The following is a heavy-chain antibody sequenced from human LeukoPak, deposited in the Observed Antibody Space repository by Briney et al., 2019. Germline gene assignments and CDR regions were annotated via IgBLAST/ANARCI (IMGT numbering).Heavy chain of an antibody. J-gene: IGHJ6*04. CDR1: GFTFTSSA. CDR3: AANGYGSGSYPNYYYYYGMDV. D-gene: IGHD3-10*01. CDR2: IVVGSGNT. V-gene: IGHV1-58*01. Sequence: AASVKVSCKASGFTFTSSAVQWVRQARGQRLEWIGWIVVGSGNTNYAQKFQERVTIIRDMSASTAYMELSSLRSEDTAVYYCAANGYGSGSYPNYYYYYGMDVWGKGTTVTVSS.